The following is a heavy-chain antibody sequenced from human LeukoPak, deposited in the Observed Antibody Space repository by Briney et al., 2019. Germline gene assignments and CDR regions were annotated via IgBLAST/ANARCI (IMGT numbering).Heavy chain of an antibody. CDR1: GFTFRNYS. V-gene: IGHV3-48*04. D-gene: IGHD3-3*01. J-gene: IGHJ4*02. CDR2: ISSGGSTI. Sequence: PGGSLRLSCAASGFTFRNYSVNWVRQAPGKGLEWVSYISSGGSTIHYADSVKGRFTISRDNAKNSLYLQMNRLRAEDTAVYYCARDRSPQHDFWSGYYTGIGYWGQGTLVTVSS. CDR3: ARDRSPQHDFWSGYYTGIGY.